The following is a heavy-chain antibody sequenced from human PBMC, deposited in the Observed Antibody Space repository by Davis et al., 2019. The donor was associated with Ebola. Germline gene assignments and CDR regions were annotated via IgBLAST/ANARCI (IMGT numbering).Heavy chain of an antibody. V-gene: IGHV3-73*01. CDR1: GFTFSGSA. CDR3: TTTTVTDDY. J-gene: IGHJ4*02. CDR2: IRSKAKSYAT. Sequence: PGGSLRLSCAASGFTFSGSAMHWVRQASGKGLEWVGRIRSKAKSYATAYAASIKGRFTTSRDDSKNTAYLQMNRLKTEDTAVYYCTTTTVTDDYWGQGTLVTVSS. D-gene: IGHD4-17*01.